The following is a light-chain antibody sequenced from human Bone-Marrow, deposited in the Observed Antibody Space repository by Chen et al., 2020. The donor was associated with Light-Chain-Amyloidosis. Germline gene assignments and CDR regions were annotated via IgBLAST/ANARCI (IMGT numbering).Light chain of an antibody. CDR2: AAS. CDR3: QQYNDYPVT. CDR1: QSINSR. Sequence: DIQMTQSPSTLSAFVGDRVTITCRASQSINSRLAWYQQKPVKAPELLIYAASTLASGVPSRFSGSGSGTEFTLTISGLQPDDFATYYCQQYNDYPVTFGLGTKLEIK. J-gene: IGKJ2*01. V-gene: IGKV1-5*03.